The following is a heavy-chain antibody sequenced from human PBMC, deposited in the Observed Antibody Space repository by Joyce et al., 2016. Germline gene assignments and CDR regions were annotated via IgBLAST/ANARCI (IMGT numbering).Heavy chain of an antibody. D-gene: IGHD1-26*01. Sequence: QLQLQESGPGLVKPSETLSLTCTVSGGSISSSNYYWGWIRQPPGKGLEWIGSVYYSDSTYYYPSLKSRVTISVDTFKNQFSLRLSSVTAADTAVYYCARSHSGTYYYWGQGTLVTVSS. CDR2: VYYSDST. V-gene: IGHV4-39*01. CDR3: ARSHSGTYYY. CDR1: GGSISSSNYY. J-gene: IGHJ4*02.